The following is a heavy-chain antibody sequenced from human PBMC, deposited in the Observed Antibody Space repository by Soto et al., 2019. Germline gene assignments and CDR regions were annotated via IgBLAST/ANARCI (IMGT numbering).Heavy chain of an antibody. V-gene: IGHV1-69*02. D-gene: IGHD6-6*01. CDR1: GGTFSSYT. CDR2: IIPILGIA. Sequence: SLKVSCKTSGGTFSSYTISGVRHTPGQGLEWMGRIIPILGIANYAQKFQGRVTITADKSTSTAYMELSSLRSEDTAVYYCARVASSSSSDAFDIWGQGTMVTVSS. J-gene: IGHJ3*02. CDR3: ARVASSSSSDAFDI.